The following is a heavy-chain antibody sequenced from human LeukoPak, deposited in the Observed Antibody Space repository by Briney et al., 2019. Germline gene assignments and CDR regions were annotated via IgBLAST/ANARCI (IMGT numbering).Heavy chain of an antibody. J-gene: IGHJ4*02. CDR1: GFTSSSYW. CDR2: ITSDGSST. V-gene: IGHV3-74*01. Sequence: PGGSLRLSCAASGFTSSSYWMHWVRQAPGKGLVWVSRITSDGSSTDYVDSVKGRFTISRGSARNTVYLQMNSLRAEDTAVYYCVSRWELLHWGQGTLVTVSS. CDR3: VSRWELLH. D-gene: IGHD1-26*01.